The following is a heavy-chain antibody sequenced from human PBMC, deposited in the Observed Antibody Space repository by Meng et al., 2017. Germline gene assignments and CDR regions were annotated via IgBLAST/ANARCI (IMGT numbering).Heavy chain of an antibody. J-gene: IGHJ3*02. CDR2: IYSGGST. CDR1: GFTVSSNY. Sequence: GESLKISCAASGFTVSSNYMSWVRRAPGKGLEWVSVIYSGGSTYYADSVKGRFTISRDNSKNTLYLQMNSLRAEDTAVYYCASEPGIAAAGYPHNAFDIWGQGTMVTVSS. D-gene: IGHD6-13*01. CDR3: ASEPGIAAAGYPHNAFDI. V-gene: IGHV3-53*01.